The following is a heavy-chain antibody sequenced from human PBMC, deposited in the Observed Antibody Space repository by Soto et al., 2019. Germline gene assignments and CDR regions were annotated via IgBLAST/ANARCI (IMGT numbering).Heavy chain of an antibody. CDR3: ATAQTITIFGGALFI. CDR1: GYTLTELS. D-gene: IGHD3-3*01. V-gene: IGHV1-24*01. J-gene: IGHJ4*02. Sequence: QVQLVQSGAEVKKPEASVKVSCKGSGYTLTELSMHWVRQAPGKGLEWMGGFDPEDGETIYAQKFHGRVTMTEDTSTDTAYMELSNLRSEDTAVYYCATAQTITIFGGALFIWGQGTLVTVSS. CDR2: FDPEDGET.